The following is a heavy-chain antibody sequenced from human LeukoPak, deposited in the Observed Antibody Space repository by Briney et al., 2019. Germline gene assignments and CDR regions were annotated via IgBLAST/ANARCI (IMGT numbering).Heavy chain of an antibody. J-gene: IGHJ4*02. D-gene: IGHD1-7*01. CDR1: GFTVINNY. V-gene: IGHV3-66*01. Sequence: PGESLRLSCAASGFTVINNYMSWVRQAAGKGLVWVSVIYRDGSTFYADSVKGRFTISRDNSKNTLYLQMNSLRAEDTAVYYCASLMMNYYFEYWGQGTLVTVSS. CDR2: IYRDGST. CDR3: ASLMMNYYFEY.